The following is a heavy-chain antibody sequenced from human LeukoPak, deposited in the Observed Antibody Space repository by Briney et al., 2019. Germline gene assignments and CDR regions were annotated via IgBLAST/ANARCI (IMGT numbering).Heavy chain of an antibody. CDR2: IYTSGGP. V-gene: IGHV4-4*07. D-gene: IGHD1-26*01. CDR1: GGSISGFY. Sequence: SETLSLTCTVSGGSISGFYWSWFRQPAGKGLEWIGRIYTSGGPNYNPSLKSRVTISLDKSTNQFSLNLSSVTAADTAMYYCARDGGSYFRYYMDVWGKGTTVTVSS. CDR3: ARDGGSYFRYYMDV. J-gene: IGHJ6*03.